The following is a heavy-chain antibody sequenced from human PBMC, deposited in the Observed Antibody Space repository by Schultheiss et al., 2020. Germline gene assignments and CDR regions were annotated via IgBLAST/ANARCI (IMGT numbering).Heavy chain of an antibody. J-gene: IGHJ6*02. CDR1: GFTFSSYG. CDR2: ISYDGSNK. CDR3: AKVIVDTAMVFDYGMDV. Sequence: GGSLRLSCAASGFTFSSYGMHWVRQAPGKGLEWVAVISYDGSNKYYADSVKGRFTISRDNSKNTLYLQMNSLRAEDTAIYYCAKVIVDTAMVFDYGMDVWGQGTTVTVSS. V-gene: IGHV3-30*18. D-gene: IGHD5-18*01.